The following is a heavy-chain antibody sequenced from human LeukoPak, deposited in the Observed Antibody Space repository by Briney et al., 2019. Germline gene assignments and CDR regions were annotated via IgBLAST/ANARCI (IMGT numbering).Heavy chain of an antibody. J-gene: IGHJ3*02. CDR2: ISGSGDRT. CDR1: GFTFSNYA. V-gene: IGHV3-23*01. D-gene: IGHD3-16*01. Sequence: GGSLRLSCAASGFTFSNYAMSWVRQALGKGLEWVSAISGSGDRTYYADSVKGRFTISRDKSKSTLYLQMNSLRAEDTAVFYCAKDRDDYVWGSYLGAFDIRGQGTMVTVSS. CDR3: AKDRDDYVWGSYLGAFDI.